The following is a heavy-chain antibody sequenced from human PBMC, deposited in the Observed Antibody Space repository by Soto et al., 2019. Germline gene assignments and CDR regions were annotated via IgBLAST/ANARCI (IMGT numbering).Heavy chain of an antibody. CDR1: GVSIHNSHSF. V-gene: IGHV4-39*01. Sequence: SETLSLTCSVSGVSIHNSHSFWAWIRQPPGKGLQFIASVYHNGGAHYNSSLKSRVTISVDTANNQVSLRMRSLTAADTAFYYCGRVVEGATRHTDPDSWGQGILVTVSS. J-gene: IGHJ5*01. D-gene: IGHD2-21*01. CDR3: GRVVEGATRHTDPDS. CDR2: VYHNGGA.